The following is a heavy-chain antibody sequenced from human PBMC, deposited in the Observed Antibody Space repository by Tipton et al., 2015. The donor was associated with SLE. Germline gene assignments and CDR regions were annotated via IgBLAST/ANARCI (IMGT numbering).Heavy chain of an antibody. CDR2: IKTNTDGGTT. D-gene: IGHD2/OR15-2a*01. Sequence: SLRLSCAASGFTFINAWTNWVRQAPGKGLEWVGRIKTNTDGGTTDYAAPVKGRFTISRDDSKNTLYLQMNSPKTEDTAVYYCTTRRDTTRSFDIWGQGTQVTVSS. V-gene: IGHV3-15*01. CDR3: TTRRDTTRSFDI. J-gene: IGHJ3*02. CDR1: GFTFINAW.